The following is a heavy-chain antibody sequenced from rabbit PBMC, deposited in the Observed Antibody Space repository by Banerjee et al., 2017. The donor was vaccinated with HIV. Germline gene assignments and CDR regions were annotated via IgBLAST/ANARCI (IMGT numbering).Heavy chain of an antibody. CDR2: IDPDFRNI. D-gene: IGHD4-1*01. J-gene: IGHJ4*01. Sequence: QQLEESGGGLVKPGGTLTLSCKASGFDFSSYGVSWVRQAPGKGLEWIGYIDPDFRNINYASWVNGRFTISSHNAQNTLYLQLNSLTAADTATYFCVRDRGYSSAWGGYYFNLLGQGTLVTVS. CDR3: VRDRGYSSAWGGYYFNL. V-gene: IGHV1S7*01. CDR1: GFDFSSYG.